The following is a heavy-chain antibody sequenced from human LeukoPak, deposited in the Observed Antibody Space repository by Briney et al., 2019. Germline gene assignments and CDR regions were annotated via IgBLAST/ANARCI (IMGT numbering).Heavy chain of an antibody. CDR1: GYTFTGYY. CDR2: INPNSGGT. CDR3: AREGLYYYDNSAYYPH. D-gene: IGHD3-22*01. J-gene: IGHJ4*02. Sequence: AASVKVSCKASGYTFTGYYIHWVRQAPGQGLEWMGWINPNSGGTNYAQKFQGWVAMTRDTSISTAYMELSRLRSDDTAVYYCAREGLYYYDNSAYYPHWGQGTLVTVSS. V-gene: IGHV1-2*04.